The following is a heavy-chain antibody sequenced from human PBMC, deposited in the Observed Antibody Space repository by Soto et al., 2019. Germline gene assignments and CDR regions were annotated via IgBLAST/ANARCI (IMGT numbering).Heavy chain of an antibody. CDR3: SANDHDDHTKFDQ. Sequence: EVQLVESGGGWVQPGGCLKLSCAVSGLTFSGSAMHWVRQASGKGLELVGQIRRKSNNYATAYAASVKGRFTISRDDSKNTAYLQMNSLKTEDTAGYYCSANDHDDHTKFDQWGQGTLVTVS. J-gene: IGHJ4*02. D-gene: IGHD3-16*01. CDR2: IRRKSNNYAT. V-gene: IGHV3-73*01. CDR1: GLTFSGSA.